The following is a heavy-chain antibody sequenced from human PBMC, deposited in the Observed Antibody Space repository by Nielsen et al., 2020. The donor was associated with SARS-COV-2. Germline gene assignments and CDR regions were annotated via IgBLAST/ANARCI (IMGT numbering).Heavy chain of an antibody. J-gene: IGHJ4*02. CDR3: ALTIVGATTFDY. D-gene: IGHD1-26*01. CDR2: MNPNSGNT. V-gene: IGHV1-8*01. CDR1: GYTFSSYD. Sequence: ASVKVSCKASGYTFSSYDINWVRQATGQGLEWMGWMNPNSGNTGYAQKFQGRVTMTRDTSTSTAYMELSSLRSEDTAVYYCALTIVGATTFDYWGQGTLVTVSS.